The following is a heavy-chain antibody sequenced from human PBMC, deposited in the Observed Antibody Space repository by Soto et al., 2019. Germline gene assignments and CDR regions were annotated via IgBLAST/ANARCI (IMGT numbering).Heavy chain of an antibody. V-gene: IGHV3-11*06. D-gene: IGHD7-27*01. J-gene: IGHJ4*02. CDR2: ISETGSHT. Sequence: GGSLRLSCEASGFTFTDYHMSWIRQAPGKGLEWVALISETGSHTAYAESVKGRFTISRDNARPSVFLQMNSLRSDDTAVYFCARSLRATSPLTFWGQGTPVTVSS. CDR1: GFTFTDYH. CDR3: ARSLRATSPLTF.